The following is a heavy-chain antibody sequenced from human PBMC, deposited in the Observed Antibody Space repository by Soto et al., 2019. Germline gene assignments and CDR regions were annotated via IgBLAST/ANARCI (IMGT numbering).Heavy chain of an antibody. J-gene: IGHJ4*02. V-gene: IGHV4-59*02. D-gene: IGHD6-19*01. CDR3: ARASGLGVAHIDY. CDR1: GGSVTGFY. CDR2: IFHSGSS. Sequence: KPSETLSLTCTVSGGSVTGFYWSWIRQPPGKGLEWIGYIFHSGSSNYHPSLKSRVTISVDTSKSQISLRLTSVTAADTAVYYCARASGLGVAHIDYWGQGISVTVS.